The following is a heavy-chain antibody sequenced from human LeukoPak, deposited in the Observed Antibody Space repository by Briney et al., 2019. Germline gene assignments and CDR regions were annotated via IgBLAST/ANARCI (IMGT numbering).Heavy chain of an antibody. Sequence: ASVKVSCKASGYTFTSYGITWVRQAPGPGLEGMGWIGAYNGNTKYAQKVRGRVTMTTDTSTSTAYMELRSLRSDDTAVYYCARVSTDGWFDPWGQGTLVTVSS. D-gene: IGHD5-24*01. CDR2: IGAYNGNT. CDR3: ARVSTDGWFDP. V-gene: IGHV1-18*01. J-gene: IGHJ5*02. CDR1: GYTFTSYG.